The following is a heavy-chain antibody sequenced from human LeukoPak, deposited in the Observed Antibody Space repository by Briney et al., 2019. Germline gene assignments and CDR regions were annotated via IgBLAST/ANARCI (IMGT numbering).Heavy chain of an antibody. CDR3: AGVPHIAAAGTGAFVI. J-gene: IGHJ3*02. CDR1: GGSISSYY. V-gene: IGHV4-59*01. CDR2: IYYSGST. D-gene: IGHD6-13*01. Sequence: SETLSLTCTVSGGSISSYYWSWIRQPPGKGLEWIGYIYYSGSTNYNPSLKSRVTISVDTSKNQFSLKLSSVTAADTAVYYCAGVPHIAAAGTGAFVIWGQGTMVTVSS.